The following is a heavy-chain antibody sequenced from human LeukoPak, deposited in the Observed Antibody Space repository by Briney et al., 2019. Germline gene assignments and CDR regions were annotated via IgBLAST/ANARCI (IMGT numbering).Heavy chain of an antibody. D-gene: IGHD5-18*01. V-gene: IGHV3-7*01. Sequence: GGSLRLSCAASGFTFSSYWMSWVRQAPGKGLEWVANIKQDGSEKYYVDSVKGRFTISRDNAKNSLYLQMNSLRAEDTAVYYCAREPDTAMVTAFDIWGQGTMVTVSS. CDR1: GFTFSSYW. CDR3: AREPDTAMVTAFDI. CDR2: IKQDGSEK. J-gene: IGHJ3*02.